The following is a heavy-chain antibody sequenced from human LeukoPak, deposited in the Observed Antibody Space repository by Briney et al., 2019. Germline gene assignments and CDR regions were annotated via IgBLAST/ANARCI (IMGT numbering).Heavy chain of an antibody. Sequence: GGSLRLSCAASGFTFSSYSMNWVRQAPGKGLEWVSSISSSSSYIYYADSVKGRFTISRGNAKNSLYLQMNSLRAEDTAVYYCAREDTASIPLYGMDVWGQGTTVTVSS. CDR1: GFTFSSYS. J-gene: IGHJ6*02. CDR2: ISSSSSYI. CDR3: AREDTASIPLYGMDV. D-gene: IGHD5-18*01. V-gene: IGHV3-21*01.